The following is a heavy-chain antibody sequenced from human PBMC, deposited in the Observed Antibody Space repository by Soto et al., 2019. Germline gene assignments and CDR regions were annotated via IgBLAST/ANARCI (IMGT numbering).Heavy chain of an antibody. V-gene: IGHV1-18*04. CDR2: ISAYNGNT. CDR3: ARDNYYDSSGSSPWGWFTDY. CDR1: GYTFTSYG. Sequence: ASVKVSCEASGYTFTSYGISRMRQAPGQGLEWMGWISAYNGNTNYAQKLQGRVTMTTDTSTSTAYMELRSLRSDDTAVYYCARDNYYDSSGSSPWGWFTDYWGQGTLVTVSP. J-gene: IGHJ4*02. D-gene: IGHD3-22*01.